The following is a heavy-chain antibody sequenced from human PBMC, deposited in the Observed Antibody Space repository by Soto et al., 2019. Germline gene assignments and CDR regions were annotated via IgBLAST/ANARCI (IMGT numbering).Heavy chain of an antibody. CDR2: ISPYNGNT. CDR1: GYTFTSYG. CDR3: ARIVGDYYYYYGMDV. V-gene: IGHV1-18*01. Sequence: ASVKVSCKASGYTFTSYGISWVRQAPGQGLEWVGWISPYNGNTNYAQKLQGRVTMTTDTSTSTAYMELRSLRSDDTAVYYCARIVGDYYYYYGMDVWGQGTTVTVSS. J-gene: IGHJ6*02. D-gene: IGHD2-15*01.